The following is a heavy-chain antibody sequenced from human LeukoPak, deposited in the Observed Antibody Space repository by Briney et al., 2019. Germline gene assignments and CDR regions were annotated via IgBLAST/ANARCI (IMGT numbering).Heavy chain of an antibody. CDR2: IYTSGST. CDR3: ARELIAVEGHYYYYYMDV. J-gene: IGHJ6*03. D-gene: IGHD6-19*01. CDR1: GGSFSGHY. Sequence: SETLSLTCAVYGGSFSGHYWSWIRQPAGKGLEWIGRIYTSGSTNYNPSLKSRVTMPVDTSKNQFSLKLSSVTAADTAVYYCARELIAVEGHYYYYYMDVWGKGTTVTVSS. V-gene: IGHV4-4*07.